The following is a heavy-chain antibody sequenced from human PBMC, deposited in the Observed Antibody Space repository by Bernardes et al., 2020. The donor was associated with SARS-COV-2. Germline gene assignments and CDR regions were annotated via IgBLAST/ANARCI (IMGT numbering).Heavy chain of an antibody. J-gene: IGHJ5*02. D-gene: IGHD3-10*01. CDR3: ARDLGVLWFGEDWFDP. V-gene: IGHV1-18*01. CDR2: ISAYNGNT. Sequence: ASVKVSCKASGYTFTSYGIIWVRQAPGQGLEWMGWISAYNGNTNYAQKLQGRVTMTTDTSTSTAYMELRSLRSDDTAVYYCARDLGVLWFGEDWFDPWGQGTLVTVSS. CDR1: GYTFTSYG.